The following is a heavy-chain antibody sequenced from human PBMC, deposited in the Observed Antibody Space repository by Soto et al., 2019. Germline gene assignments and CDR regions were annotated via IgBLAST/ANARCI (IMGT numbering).Heavy chain of an antibody. D-gene: IGHD2-2*01. Sequence: EVQLVESGGGLAQPGRSLRLSCAASGFTSDDYAMHWVRQAPGKGLEWVSGISWNSGSIGYADSVKGRFTISRDNAKNSLYLQMNSLRAEDTAFYYCAKAGSGYQLRLNWFDPWGQGTLVTVSA. CDR3: AKAGSGYQLRLNWFDP. J-gene: IGHJ5*02. V-gene: IGHV3-9*02. CDR1: GFTSDDYA. CDR2: ISWNSGSI.